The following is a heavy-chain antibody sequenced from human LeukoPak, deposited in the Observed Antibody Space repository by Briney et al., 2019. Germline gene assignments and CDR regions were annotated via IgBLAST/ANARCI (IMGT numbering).Heavy chain of an antibody. CDR3: AIVVPAAIGY. Sequence: GASVKVSCKASGGTFSSYAISWVRQAPGQGLEWMGGIIPIFGTANYALKFQGRVTITADESTSTAYMELSSLRSEDTAVYYCAIVVPAAIGYWGQGTLVTVSS. D-gene: IGHD2-2*01. V-gene: IGHV1-69*13. CDR2: IIPIFGTA. J-gene: IGHJ4*02. CDR1: GGTFSSYA.